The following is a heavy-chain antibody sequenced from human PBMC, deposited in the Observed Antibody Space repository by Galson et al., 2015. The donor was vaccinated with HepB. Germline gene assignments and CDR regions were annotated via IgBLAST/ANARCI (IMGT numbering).Heavy chain of an antibody. CDR1: GYTFASHY. Sequence: SVKVSCKASGYTFASHYIHWVRQAPGQGLEWMGIINPRGGGTIYAQKFQGRVIMTRDTSTSTVYMEVRSPRSDDTAIYYCARDQEELGTHYDFRSGYYYGMDVWGQGTTVTVSS. CDR2: INPRGGGT. CDR3: ARDQEELGTHYDFRSGYYYGMDV. V-gene: IGHV1-46*01. D-gene: IGHD3-3*01. J-gene: IGHJ6*02.